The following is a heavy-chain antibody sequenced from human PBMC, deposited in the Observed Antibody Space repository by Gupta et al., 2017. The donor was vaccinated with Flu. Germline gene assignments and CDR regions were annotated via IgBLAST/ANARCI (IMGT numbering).Heavy chain of an antibody. D-gene: IGHD3-10*01. J-gene: IGHJ6*02. Sequence: EVQLVASGGGLVEPGGSLRLSCAASGFTLSSHSSNWVRPAPGKGLEWVSSISSSSSYIYYADSVKGRFTISRDNAKNSLYLQMNSLRAEDTAVYYCASLYGSGSQTKYYYGMDVWGQGTTVTVSS. V-gene: IGHV3-21*01. CDR1: GFTLSSHS. CDR2: ISSSSSYI. CDR3: ASLYGSGSQTKYYYGMDV.